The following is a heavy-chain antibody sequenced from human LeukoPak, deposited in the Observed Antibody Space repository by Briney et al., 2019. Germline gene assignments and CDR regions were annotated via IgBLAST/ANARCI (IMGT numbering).Heavy chain of an antibody. CDR1: GLTFGSNA. Sequence: GRSLRLSCAASGLTFGSNATEWVRQAPGKWLEWVSYITYNSGTIFYADSVKGRFTISRDNAKDSLYLQMSSLRDEDTAVYDCARESGYSYAYDYWGQGTLVTVSS. D-gene: IGHD3-16*01. J-gene: IGHJ4*02. CDR2: ITYNSGTI. V-gene: IGHV3-48*02. CDR3: ARESGYSYAYDY.